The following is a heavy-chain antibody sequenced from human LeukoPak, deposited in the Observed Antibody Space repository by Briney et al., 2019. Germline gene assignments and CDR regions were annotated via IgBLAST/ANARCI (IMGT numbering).Heavy chain of an antibody. J-gene: IGHJ4*02. V-gene: IGHV4-39*01. D-gene: IGHD5-18*01. CDR1: GGSISSSSAY. Sequence: PSETLSLTCTVSGGSISSSSAYWGWTRQPPGKGLEWIGSIYYSKNTYYNPSLKSRVTISADTSKNRFSLTLGSVSATDTAVYYCVSPRGFSYGYFDYWGQGTLVTVSS. CDR2: IYYSKNT. CDR3: VSPRGFSYGYFDY.